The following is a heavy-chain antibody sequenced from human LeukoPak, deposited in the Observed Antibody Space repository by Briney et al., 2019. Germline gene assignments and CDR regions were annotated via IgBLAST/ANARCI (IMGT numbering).Heavy chain of an antibody. CDR1: GGSFSGYY. D-gene: IGHD1-26*01. V-gene: IGHV4-34*01. J-gene: IGHJ5*02. CDR3: ASQYRYSGTYLNWFDP. CDR2: INHSGST. Sequence: PSETLSLTCAVYGGSFSGYYWSWIRQPPGKGLEWIGEINHSGSTNYNPSLKSRVTISVDTSKNQFSLKLSSVTAADTAVYYCASQYRYSGTYLNWFDPWGQGTLVTVSS.